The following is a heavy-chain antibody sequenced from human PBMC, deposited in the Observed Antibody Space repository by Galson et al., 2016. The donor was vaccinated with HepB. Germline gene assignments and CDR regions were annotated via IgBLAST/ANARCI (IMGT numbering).Heavy chain of an antibody. CDR2: SNPTGGRT. Sequence: SVKVSCKASGYDFTTYYIHWVRQAPGQGLEWMGISNPTGGRTTSPQRFQGRLTMTTDTSTNTAYMELSSLRSEDTAVYYCARQNYFYHTSGYSKHAFVIWGPGTMATVSS. D-gene: IGHD3-3*01. CDR1: GYDFTTYY. J-gene: IGHJ3*02. V-gene: IGHV1-46*01. CDR3: ARQNYFYHTSGYSKHAFVI.